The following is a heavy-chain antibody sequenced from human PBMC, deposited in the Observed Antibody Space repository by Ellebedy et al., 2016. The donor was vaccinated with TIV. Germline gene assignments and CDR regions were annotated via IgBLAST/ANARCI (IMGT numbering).Heavy chain of an antibody. Sequence: SETLSLXXTVSGGSFSSYYWSWIRQAAGKGLEWIGRSFMGGSTTYNPSLKNRVTMSADASTTQLSLSLSSMTAADTAVYFCARLRQSRDRSHWYFDLWGRGTLVTVSS. CDR1: GGSFSSYY. J-gene: IGHJ2*01. CDR3: ARLRQSRDRSHWYFDL. D-gene: IGHD1-14*01. V-gene: IGHV4-4*07. CDR2: SFMGGST.